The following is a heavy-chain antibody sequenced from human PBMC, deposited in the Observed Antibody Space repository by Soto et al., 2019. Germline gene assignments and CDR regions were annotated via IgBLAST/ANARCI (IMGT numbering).Heavy chain of an antibody. Sequence: SETLSLTCTVSGGSISSSSYYWSWIRQPPGKGLEWIGYIYYSGSTYYNPSLKSRVTISVDTSKNQFSLKLSSVTAADTAVYYCARGASGYDSLTFDYWGQGTLVTVSS. CDR3: ARGASGYDSLTFDY. J-gene: IGHJ4*02. CDR1: GGSISSSSYY. D-gene: IGHD5-12*01. CDR2: IYYSGST. V-gene: IGHV4-30-4*01.